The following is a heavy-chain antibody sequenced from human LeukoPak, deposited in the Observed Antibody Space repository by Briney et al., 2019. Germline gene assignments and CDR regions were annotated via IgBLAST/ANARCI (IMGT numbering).Heavy chain of an antibody. D-gene: IGHD5-12*01. J-gene: IGHJ5*02. CDR3: ARGRGSWTATIRGWFDP. CDR1: GGSFSGYY. V-gene: IGHV4-34*01. CDR2: INHSGST. Sequence: PSETLSLTCAVYGGSFSGYYWSWIRQPPGKGLEWIGEINHSGSTNYNPSLKSRVTISVDTSKNQFSLKLSSVTAADTAVYYCARGRGSWTATIRGWFDPWGQGTLVTVSS.